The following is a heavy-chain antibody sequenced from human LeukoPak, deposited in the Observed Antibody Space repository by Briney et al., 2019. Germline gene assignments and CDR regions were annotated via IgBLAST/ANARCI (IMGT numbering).Heavy chain of an antibody. D-gene: IGHD4-11*01. CDR2: ISRSGSTI. CDR1: GFTFSDYY. J-gene: IGHJ4*02. CDR3: ARERTTIMSGTAIGGY. V-gene: IGHV3-11*04. Sequence: GGSLRLSCAASGFTFSDYYMNWIRQAPGKGLEWVSYISRSGSTIYYADSVKGRFTISRDNAKNSLYLQMNSLRAEDTAVYYCARERTTIMSGTAIGGYWGQGTLVTVSS.